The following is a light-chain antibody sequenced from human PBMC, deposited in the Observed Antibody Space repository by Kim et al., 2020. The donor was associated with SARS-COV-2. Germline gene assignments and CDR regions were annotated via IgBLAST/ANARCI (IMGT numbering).Light chain of an antibody. CDR3: QSADGSGTYV. CDR1: TLPKKQ. V-gene: IGLV3-25*03. J-gene: IGLJ1*01. Sequence: SPGQTDRSTCSEDTLPKKQTYWYQQKSGQAPLLVIYKDNERPSGIPGRFSGTSTGTTVTLTISGVQAEDDADYYCQSADGSGTYVFGTGTKVTVL. CDR2: KDN.